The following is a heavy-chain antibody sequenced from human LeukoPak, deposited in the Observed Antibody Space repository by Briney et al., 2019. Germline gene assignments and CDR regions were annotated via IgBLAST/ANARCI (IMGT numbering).Heavy chain of an antibody. J-gene: IGHJ3*02. CDR3: ARDEGGSTGDAFDI. Sequence: KPSETLSLTCTVSGGSISSYYWSWIRQPPGKGLEWIAYIYYSGSTNYDPSLRSRGTMSVDTSKNQFSLKLTSVTAADTAVYYCARDEGGSTGDAFDIWGQGTMVTVSS. CDR1: GGSISSYY. D-gene: IGHD3-16*01. CDR2: IYYSGST. V-gene: IGHV4-59*01.